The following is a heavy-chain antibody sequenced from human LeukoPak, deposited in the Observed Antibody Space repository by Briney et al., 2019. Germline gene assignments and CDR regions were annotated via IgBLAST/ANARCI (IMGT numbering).Heavy chain of an antibody. J-gene: IGHJ4*02. CDR1: GFTFSNAW. Sequence: GGSLRLSCAASGFTFSNAWMSWVRQAPGKGLEWVGRIKSKTDGGTTDYAAPVKGRFTISRDDSKNTLYLQMNSLKTEDTAVYYCTTDDYYDSSGDYWGQGTLVTVSS. CDR2: IKSKTDGGTT. V-gene: IGHV3-15*01. D-gene: IGHD3-22*01. CDR3: TTDDYYDSSGDY.